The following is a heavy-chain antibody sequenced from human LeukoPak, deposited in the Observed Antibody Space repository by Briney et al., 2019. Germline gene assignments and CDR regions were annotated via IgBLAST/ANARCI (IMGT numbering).Heavy chain of an antibody. J-gene: IGHJ4*02. CDR2: INPNSGGT. D-gene: IGHD2-21*02. CDR3: AVAGYCGGDCYPHY. CDR1: GYTFTGYY. Sequence: ASVKVSCKASGYTFTGYYMHWVRQAPGQGLEWMGRINPNSGGTNYAQKFQGRVTMTRDTSTSTVYMELSSLRSEDTAVYYCAVAGYCGGDCYPHYWGQGTLVTVSS. V-gene: IGHV1-2*06.